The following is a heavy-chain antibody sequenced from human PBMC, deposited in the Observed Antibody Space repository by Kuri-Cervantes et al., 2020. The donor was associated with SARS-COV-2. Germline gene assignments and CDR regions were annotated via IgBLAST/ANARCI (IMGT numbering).Heavy chain of an antibody. V-gene: IGHV1-3*01. J-gene: IGHJ6*02. CDR1: GYTYTSYA. Sequence: ASVKVSCKASGYTYTSYAMHWVRQAPGQRLEWMGWINAGNGNTKYSQKFQGRVTITRDTSASTAYMELSSLRSEDTAVYYCARVAGYCSSTSCVGMDVCGQGTTVTVSS. D-gene: IGHD2-2*01. CDR2: INAGNGNT. CDR3: ARVAGYCSSTSCVGMDV.